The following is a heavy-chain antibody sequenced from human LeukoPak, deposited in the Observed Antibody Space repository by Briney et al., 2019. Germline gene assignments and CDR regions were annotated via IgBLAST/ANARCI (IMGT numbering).Heavy chain of an antibody. CDR1: GITFSSDG. J-gene: IGHJ4*02. Sequence: GGSLRLSCAASGITFSSDGMHWVRQAPGKGLEWVAVISYDGSNKYYADSVKGRFTISRDNSKNTLYLQMSSLRAEDTAVYYCAKDETGTTGYSSSCFDYWGQGTLVTVSS. CDR2: ISYDGSNK. V-gene: IGHV3-30*18. CDR3: AKDETGTTGYSSSCFDY. D-gene: IGHD6-13*01.